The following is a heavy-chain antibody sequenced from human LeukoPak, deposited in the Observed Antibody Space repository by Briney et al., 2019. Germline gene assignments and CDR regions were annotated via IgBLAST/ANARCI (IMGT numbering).Heavy chain of an antibody. Sequence: SVKVSCKASGGTFSSYAISWVRQAPGQGLEWMGGIIPTFGTANYAQKFQGRVTMTRDMSTSTVYMELSSLRSEDTAVYYCARVHTYYYDTGYDAFDIWGQGTMVTVSS. J-gene: IGHJ3*02. CDR3: ARVHTYYYDTGYDAFDI. CDR2: IIPTFGTA. V-gene: IGHV1-69*05. CDR1: GGTFSSYA. D-gene: IGHD3-22*01.